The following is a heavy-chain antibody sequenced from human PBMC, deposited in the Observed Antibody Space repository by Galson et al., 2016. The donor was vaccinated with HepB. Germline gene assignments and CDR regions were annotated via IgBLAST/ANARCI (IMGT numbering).Heavy chain of an antibody. V-gene: IGHV4-59*08. D-gene: IGHD2-15*01. CDR2: IFYSGST. Sequence: LTCTVSGGSYYWSWIRQPPGKGLEWIGYIFYSGSTSYNPSLESRVTISVDMSKNQFSLKLSSVTAADTAVYYCATLTGGTYYFAYWSQGTLVTVSS. J-gene: IGHJ4*02. CDR3: ATLTGGTYYFAY. CDR1: GGSYY.